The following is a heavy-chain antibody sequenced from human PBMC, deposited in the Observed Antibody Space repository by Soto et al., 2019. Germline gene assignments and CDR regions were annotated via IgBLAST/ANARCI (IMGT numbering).Heavy chain of an antibody. Sequence: GSLRLSCAASGFTFSSYAMSWVRQAPGRGLEWVSAISGSGGSTYYADSVKGRFTISRDNSKNTLYLQMNSLRAEDTAVYYCAKSRSTTLFPPYYFDYWGQGTLVTVSS. CDR1: GFTFSSYA. V-gene: IGHV3-23*01. D-gene: IGHD6-13*01. CDR2: ISGSGGST. CDR3: AKSRSTTLFPPYYFDY. J-gene: IGHJ4*02.